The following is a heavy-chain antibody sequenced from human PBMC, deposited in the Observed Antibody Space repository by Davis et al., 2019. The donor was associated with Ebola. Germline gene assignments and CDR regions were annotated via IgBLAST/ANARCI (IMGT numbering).Heavy chain of an antibody. CDR2: MNPNTENT. V-gene: IGHV1-8*01. Sequence: ASVKVSCKASGYTFTSYDINWVRQAPGQGLEWMGWMNPNTENTGYAQRFQGRVTMTWNTSISTAYMELSSLRSEDTAVYYCARSESYDFWSGYYLGHWGQGTLVTVSS. J-gene: IGHJ4*02. D-gene: IGHD3-3*01. CDR1: GYTFTSYD. CDR3: ARSESYDFWSGYYLGH.